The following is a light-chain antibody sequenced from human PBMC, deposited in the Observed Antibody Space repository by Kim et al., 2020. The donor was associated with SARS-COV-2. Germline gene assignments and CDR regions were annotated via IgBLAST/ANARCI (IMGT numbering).Light chain of an antibody. CDR1: SPNIGSNA. J-gene: IGLJ3*02. Sequence: GQRVTRSCSGSSPNIGSNAVSWCRQLPGTAPKHDVYSKDRRHAGVPDRFAGSRSGTSASLAISGLQSEDEADYYCAAWDDSLYGRRFGGGNKVSV. V-gene: IGLV1-44*01. CDR2: SKD. CDR3: AAWDDSLYGRR.